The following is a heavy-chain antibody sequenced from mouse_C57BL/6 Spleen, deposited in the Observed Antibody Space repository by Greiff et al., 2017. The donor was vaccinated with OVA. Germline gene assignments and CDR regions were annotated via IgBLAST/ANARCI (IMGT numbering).Heavy chain of an antibody. J-gene: IGHJ2*01. Sequence: DVHLVESEGGLVQPGSSMKLSCTASGFTFSDYYMAWVRQAPEKGLEWVANINYDGSSTYYLDSLKSRFIISRDNAKNILYLQMSSLKSEDTATYYCAREGPYGSSLDYWGQGTTLTVSS. V-gene: IGHV5-16*01. CDR3: AREGPYGSSLDY. CDR1: GFTFSDYY. CDR2: INYDGSST. D-gene: IGHD1-1*01.